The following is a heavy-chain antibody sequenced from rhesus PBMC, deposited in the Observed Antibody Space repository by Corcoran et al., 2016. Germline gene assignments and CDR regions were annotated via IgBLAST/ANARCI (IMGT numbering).Heavy chain of an antibody. D-gene: IGHD2-21*01. J-gene: IGHJ4*01. CDR2: NRSGEST. CDR1: GGSISSNY. V-gene: IGHV4-160*01. CDR3: ARMEYCTGSGCYMGNRTGTFDY. Sequence: QVQLQQWGEGLVKPSETLSLTCAVYGGSISSNYWSWIRQPPGKGLEWIGRNRSGESTNYNPSLKSRVTLSIETSKNHFSLKLSFVTAADTAVYYCARMEYCTGSGCYMGNRTGTFDYWGQGVLVTVSS.